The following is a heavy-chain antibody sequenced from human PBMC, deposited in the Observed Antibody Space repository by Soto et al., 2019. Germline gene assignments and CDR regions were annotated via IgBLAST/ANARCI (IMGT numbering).Heavy chain of an antibody. Sequence: EASVKVSCKASGYTFTSYDINWVRQATGQGLEWMGWMNPSGGSTSYAQKFQGRVTMTRDTSTSTVYMELSSLRSEDTAVYYCATNSLAAAGGATDYWGQGTLVTVSS. J-gene: IGHJ4*02. V-gene: IGHV1-8*01. D-gene: IGHD6-13*01. CDR3: ATNSLAAAGGATDY. CDR1: GYTFTSYD. CDR2: MNPSGGST.